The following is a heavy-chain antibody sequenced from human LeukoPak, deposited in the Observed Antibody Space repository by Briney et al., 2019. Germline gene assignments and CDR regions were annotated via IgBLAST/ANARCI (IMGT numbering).Heavy chain of an antibody. CDR1: GYTFTSYA. CDR2: INPSGGST. Sequence: ASVKVSCKASGYTFTSYAMHWVRQAPGQGLEWMGIINPSGGSTSYAQKFQGRVTMTRDTSTSTVYMELSSLRSEDTAVYYCARDLVLGQTIIPNSWAFDIWGQGTMVTVSS. J-gene: IGHJ3*02. CDR3: ARDLVLGQTIIPNSWAFDI. V-gene: IGHV1-46*01. D-gene: IGHD3-3*01.